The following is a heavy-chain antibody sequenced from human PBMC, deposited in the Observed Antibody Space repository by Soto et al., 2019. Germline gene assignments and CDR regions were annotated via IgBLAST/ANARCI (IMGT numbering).Heavy chain of an antibody. CDR2: IYSGGST. V-gene: IGHV3-53*02. CDR1: GFTVSSNY. CDR3: ASNLVVGDSADY. J-gene: IGHJ4*02. Sequence: EVQLVETGGGLIQPGGSLRLSCAASGFTVSSNYMSCVRQAPGKGLEWVSVIYSGGSTYYADSVKGRFTISRDNSKNTLYLQMNSLRAEDTAVYYCASNLVVGDSADYWGQGTLVTVSS. D-gene: IGHD4-17*01.